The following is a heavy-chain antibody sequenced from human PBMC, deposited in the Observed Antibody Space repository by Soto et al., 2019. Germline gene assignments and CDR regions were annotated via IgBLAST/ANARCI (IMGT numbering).Heavy chain of an antibody. J-gene: IGHJ4*02. CDR2: IWSDGSNE. CDR1: AFTFSNYA. D-gene: IGHD6-6*01. Sequence: QVYLVESGGGVVQPGRSLRLSCEASAFTFSNYAMHWVRQAPGRGLEWVALIWSDGSNEHYADSLKGRLTISRDNSKNTVYLQMNSLTADDTAVYYCARERIAARRTLDYWGQGTLVTVSS. V-gene: IGHV3-33*01. CDR3: ARERIAARRTLDY.